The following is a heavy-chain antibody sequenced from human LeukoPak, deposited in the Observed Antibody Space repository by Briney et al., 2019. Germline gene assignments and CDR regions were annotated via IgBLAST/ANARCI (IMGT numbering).Heavy chain of an antibody. D-gene: IGHD2-2*01. CDR1: GFTFIDSA. CDR3: TRLTDIVVVPTTS. Sequence: GSLRLSCAASGFTFIDSAIHWVRRASGKGPEGVGRIRSKVNNYSTVYAAWVEGRFTIYRDDSKNTEYLQMNTLQTDVTAVYYCTRLTDIVVVPTTSWGQGPLVRVSS. CDR2: IRSKVNNYST. V-gene: IGHV3-73*01. J-gene: IGHJ4*02.